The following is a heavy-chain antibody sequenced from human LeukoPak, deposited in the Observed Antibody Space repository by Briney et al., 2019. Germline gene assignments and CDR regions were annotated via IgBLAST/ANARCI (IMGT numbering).Heavy chain of an antibody. J-gene: IGHJ4*02. D-gene: IGHD6-6*01. CDR1: EFTFDDYG. CDR3: ARGYSSSSGIDY. Sequence: PWGSLRLSRAASEFTFDDYGMSWVRQVPGKGLEWVSGINWNGGSTGYADSVKGRFTISRDNAKNSLYLQMNSLRAEDTALCYCARGYSSSSGIDYWGQGTLVTVSS. CDR2: INWNGGST. V-gene: IGHV3-20*04.